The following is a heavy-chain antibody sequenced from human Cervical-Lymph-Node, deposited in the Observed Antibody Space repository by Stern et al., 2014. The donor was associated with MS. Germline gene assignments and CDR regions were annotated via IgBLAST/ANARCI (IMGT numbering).Heavy chain of an antibody. Sequence: QVQLQESGPGLVKPSGTLSLTCAVSGASISSGNWWTWVRPPPGKVLEWIGGIYHSGSTNYNTSFQSRVPMSLDTSQHHVYLQLRSVTAADTAVYYCARDPFLKWLDDWGQGTTVTVSS. CDR2: IYHSGST. D-gene: IGHD3-3*02. J-gene: IGHJ6*02. CDR1: GASISSGNW. V-gene: IGHV4-4*02. CDR3: ARDPFLKWLDD.